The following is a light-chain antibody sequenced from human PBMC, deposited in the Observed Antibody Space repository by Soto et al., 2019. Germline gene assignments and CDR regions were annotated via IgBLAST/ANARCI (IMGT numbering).Light chain of an antibody. CDR2: AAS. CDR1: QDINSY. Sequence: DIQLTQSPSFLSASIGDRVTINCRASQDINSYLAWFQQKPGTAPKLLMYAASTLQSGVPSRFSGSVSGTEFTLTISSLQPEDSATYYCQQLKSYPLTFGGGTKVEI. CDR3: QQLKSYPLT. J-gene: IGKJ4*01. V-gene: IGKV1-9*01.